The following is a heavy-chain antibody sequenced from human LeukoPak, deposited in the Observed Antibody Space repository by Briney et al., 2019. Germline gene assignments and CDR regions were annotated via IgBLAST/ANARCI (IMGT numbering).Heavy chain of an antibody. CDR1: GFTFSSYA. Sequence: PGRSLRLSCAASGFTFSSYAMSWVRQAPGKGLEWVSAMSGSGGSTYHADSVKGRFSISRDNSKNTLHLQMNSLRAEDTAVYYCAKGAMHYYDSSGYNYFDYWGQGILVTVSS. CDR2: MSGSGGST. D-gene: IGHD3-22*01. CDR3: AKGAMHYYDSSGYNYFDY. J-gene: IGHJ4*02. V-gene: IGHV3-23*01.